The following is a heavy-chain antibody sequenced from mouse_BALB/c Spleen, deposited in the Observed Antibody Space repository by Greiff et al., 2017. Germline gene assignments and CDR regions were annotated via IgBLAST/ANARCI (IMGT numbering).Heavy chain of an antibody. J-gene: IGHJ4*01. D-gene: IGHD1-2*01. V-gene: IGHV1-4*01. Sequence: QVQLQQSGAELARPGASVKLSCKASGYTFTCYTMHWVKQRPGQGLEWIGYINPSSGYTNYNQKFKDKATLTADKSSSTAYMQLSSLTSEDSAVYYCARRNNCYGYTMDYWGQGTSVTVSS. CDR3: ARRNNCYGYTMDY. CDR1: GYTFTCYT. CDR2: INPSSGYT.